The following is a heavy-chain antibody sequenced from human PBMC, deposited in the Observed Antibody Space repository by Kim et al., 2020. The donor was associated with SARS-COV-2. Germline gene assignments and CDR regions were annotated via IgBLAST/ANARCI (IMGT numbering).Heavy chain of an antibody. CDR3: ARDGVYSSGWYRGDFDY. CDR2: IKQDGSEK. Sequence: GGSLRLSCAASGFTFSSYWMSWVRQAPGKGLEWVANIKQDGSEKYYVDSVKGRFTISRDNAKNSLYLQMNSLRAEDTAVYYCARDGVYSSGWYRGDFDYWGQGTLVTVSS. D-gene: IGHD6-19*01. V-gene: IGHV3-7*01. J-gene: IGHJ4*02. CDR1: GFTFSSYW.